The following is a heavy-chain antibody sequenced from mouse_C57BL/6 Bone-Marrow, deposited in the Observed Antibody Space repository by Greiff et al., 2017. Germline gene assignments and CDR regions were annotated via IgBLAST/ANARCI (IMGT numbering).Heavy chain of an antibody. CDR1: GFSLTSYG. V-gene: IGHV2-2*01. CDR3: ARKLYDYDFFYAMDY. Sequence: VQRVASGPGLVQPSQSLSITCTVSGFSLTSYGVHWVRQSPGKGLEWLGVIWSGGSTDYNAAFISRLSISKDNSKSQVFFKMNSLQADDTAIYYCARKLYDYDFFYAMDYWGQGTSVTVSS. D-gene: IGHD2-4*01. CDR2: IWSGGST. J-gene: IGHJ4*01.